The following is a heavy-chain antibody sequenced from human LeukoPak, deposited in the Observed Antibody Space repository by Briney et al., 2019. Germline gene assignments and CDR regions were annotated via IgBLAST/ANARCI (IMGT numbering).Heavy chain of an antibody. V-gene: IGHV3-30*18. Sequence: GGSLRLSCAASGFTFSSYGMHWARQAPGKGLEWVAVISYDGSNKYYADSVKGRFTISRDNSKNTLYLQMNSLRAEDTAVYYCAKDQGITMTSYFDYWGQGTLVTVSS. CDR3: AKDQGITMTSYFDY. J-gene: IGHJ4*02. CDR1: GFTFSSYG. CDR2: ISYDGSNK. D-gene: IGHD3-22*01.